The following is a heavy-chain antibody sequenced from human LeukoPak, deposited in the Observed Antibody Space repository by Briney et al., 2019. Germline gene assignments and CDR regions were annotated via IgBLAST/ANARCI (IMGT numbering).Heavy chain of an antibody. CDR1: GYTFTSYD. CDR2: MNPNSGDT. CDR3: ARNVRDTGSLDY. V-gene: IGHV1-8*01. J-gene: IGHJ4*02. Sequence: ASVKVSCTAFGYTFTSYDINWVRQATGQGLEWMRWMNPNSGDTGYAQKFQGRITMTRNPSISTAYMELSSLRSEDTAVYYCARNVRDTGSLDYWGQGILVTVSS. D-gene: IGHD3-10*01.